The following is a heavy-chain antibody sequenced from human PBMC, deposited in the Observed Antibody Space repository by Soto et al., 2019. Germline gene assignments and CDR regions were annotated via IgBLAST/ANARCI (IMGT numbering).Heavy chain of an antibody. J-gene: IGHJ4*02. V-gene: IGHV4-39*01. CDR2: IYYSGST. CDR3: ARQRTSVVTQAYFDD. CDR1: GGSINSRSYY. D-gene: IGHD2-21*02. Sequence: LSLTCTVSGGSINSRSYYWGWIRQSPGKGLEWIGSIYYSGSTYYNPSLKSRVAMSVDTSKNQFSLRLRSVSAADTAVYYCARQRTSVVTQAYFDDWGQGSLVTVSS.